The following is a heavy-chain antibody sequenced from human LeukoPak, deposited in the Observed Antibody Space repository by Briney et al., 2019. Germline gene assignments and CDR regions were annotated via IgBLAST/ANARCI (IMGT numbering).Heavy chain of an antibody. D-gene: IGHD1-26*01. V-gene: IGHV1-18*01. J-gene: IGHJ4*02. CDR1: GYTFTSYG. CDR2: INPNTGAT. CDR3: ARPYSGTYYFDY. Sequence: ASVKVSCKASGYTFTSYGISWVRQAPGQGLEWMGWINPNTGATKYAQKFQGRVTMTRDTSISTAYMELSSLRSDDTAVYYCARPYSGTYYFDYWGQGTLVTVSS.